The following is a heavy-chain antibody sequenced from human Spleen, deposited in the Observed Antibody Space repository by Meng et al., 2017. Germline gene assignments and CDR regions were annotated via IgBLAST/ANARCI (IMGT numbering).Heavy chain of an antibody. Sequence: EVQLLESGGRLVQPGGSLRLSCAASGFTFSRYWMHWVRQVPGQGLVWVSRINPDGSSTSYADSVKGRFTISRDNSKNTLYLQMNSLRAEDTAVYYCVGGYYYFDYVGQGTLVTVSS. J-gene: IGHJ4*02. CDR1: GFTFSRYW. CDR3: VGGYYYFDY. D-gene: IGHD3-22*01. CDR2: INPDGSST. V-gene: IGHV3-74*01.